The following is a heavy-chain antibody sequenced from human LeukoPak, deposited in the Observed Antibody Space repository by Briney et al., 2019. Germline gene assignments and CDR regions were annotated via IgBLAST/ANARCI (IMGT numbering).Heavy chain of an antibody. V-gene: IGHV3-30-3*01. D-gene: IGHD1-26*01. J-gene: IGHJ6*03. CDR3: ARDGVGGAYYYYMDV. CDR2: ISYDGINK. Sequence: PGRSLRLSCAASGFTFSSYAMHWVRQAPGKGLEWVAFISYDGINKYYADSVKGRFTISRDNSKNTLYLQMNSLRAEDTAVYNCARDGVGGAYYYYMDVWGKGTTVTVSS. CDR1: GFTFSSYA.